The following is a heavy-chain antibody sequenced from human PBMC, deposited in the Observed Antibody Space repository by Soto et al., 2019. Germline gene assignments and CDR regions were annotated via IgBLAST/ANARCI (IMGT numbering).Heavy chain of an antibody. D-gene: IGHD3-10*01. CDR3: ARHRVLWFGELPSAFDI. CDR2: IYYSGST. CDR1: GGSISSSSYY. J-gene: IGHJ3*02. Sequence: QLQLQESGPGLVKPSETLSLTCTVSGGSISSSSYYWGWIRQPPGKGLEWIGSIYYSGSTYYNPSLKSRVTISVDTSKNQFSLKLSSVTAADTAVYYCARHRVLWFGELPSAFDIWGQGTMVTVSS. V-gene: IGHV4-39*01.